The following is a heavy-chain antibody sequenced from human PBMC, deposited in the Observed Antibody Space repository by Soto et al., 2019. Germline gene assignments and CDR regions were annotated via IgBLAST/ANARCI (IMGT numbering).Heavy chain of an antibody. V-gene: IGHV1-18*04. D-gene: IGHD3-3*01. CDR2: ISAYNGNT. Sequence: QVQLVQSGAEVKKPGASVKVSCKASGYTFTSYGISWVRQAPGQGLEWMGWISAYNGNTNYAQKLQGRVTMTTDTFTSTAYMELRSLRSDDTAVYYCARDRGYYDFWSGYWTFFGMDVWGQGTTVTVSS. J-gene: IGHJ6*02. CDR1: GYTFTSYG. CDR3: ARDRGYYDFWSGYWTFFGMDV.